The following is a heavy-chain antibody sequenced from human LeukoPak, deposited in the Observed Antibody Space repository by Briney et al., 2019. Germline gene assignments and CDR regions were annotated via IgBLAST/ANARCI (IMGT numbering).Heavy chain of an antibody. Sequence: PGGSLRLSCTASGFTFSNYAMSWVRQAPGKGLEWVSAISASGGTTYYADSVKGRFTISRDNSKNTLYLQMNSLRAEDTAVYYCAKDQYGWLRSSDFWGQGTLVTVSS. CDR2: ISASGGTT. D-gene: IGHD5-12*01. CDR3: AKDQYGWLRSSDF. V-gene: IGHV3-23*01. CDR1: GFTFSNYA. J-gene: IGHJ4*02.